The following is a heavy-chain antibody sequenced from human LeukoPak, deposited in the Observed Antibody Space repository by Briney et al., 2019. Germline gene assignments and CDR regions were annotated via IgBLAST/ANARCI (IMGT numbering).Heavy chain of an antibody. CDR3: TRGPRPLRYCSGGSCPSYYSGMDV. CDR2: ISYDGNNK. V-gene: IGHV3-30*04. J-gene: IGHJ6*02. CDR1: GFSFSDYA. D-gene: IGHD2-15*01. Sequence: GGTLRLSCAASGFSFSDYAMHSGRLAPAKELEWGAVISYDGNNKYYEDSVKSRFTISRDNSKNTLFLQMNTLRVEDTAVYSCTRGPRPLRYCSGGSCPSYYSGMDVWGLGTTVIVSS.